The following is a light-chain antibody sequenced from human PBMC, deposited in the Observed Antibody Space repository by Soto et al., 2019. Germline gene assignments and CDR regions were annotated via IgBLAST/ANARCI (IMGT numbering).Light chain of an antibody. CDR1: QSVLYSSNNKNY. CDR2: WAS. J-gene: IGKJ4*01. CDR3: QQYYTNALT. Sequence: DIVPTQSPDSLAVSLGERATINCKSSQSVLYSSNNKNYLAWYQQKPGQPPKLLIYWASTRESGVPDRFSGSGSGTDFTLTISSLQAEDVAVYYCQQYYTNALTFGGGTKVGVK. V-gene: IGKV4-1*01.